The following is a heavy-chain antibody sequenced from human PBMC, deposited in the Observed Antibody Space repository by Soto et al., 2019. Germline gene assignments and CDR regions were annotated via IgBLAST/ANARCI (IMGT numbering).Heavy chain of an antibody. D-gene: IGHD2-15*01. V-gene: IGHV3-11*01. Sequence: GGSLRLSCAASGFTFSDYYMSWIRQAPGKGLEWVSYISSSGSTIYYADSVKGRFTISRDNAENSLYLQMNSLRAEDTAVYYCAREGSAATLSRAFDIWGQGTMVTVSS. CDR1: GFTFSDYY. CDR3: AREGSAATLSRAFDI. CDR2: ISSSGSTI. J-gene: IGHJ3*02.